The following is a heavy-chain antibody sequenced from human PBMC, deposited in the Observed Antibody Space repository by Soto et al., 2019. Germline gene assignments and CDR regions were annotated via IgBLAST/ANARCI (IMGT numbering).Heavy chain of an antibody. D-gene: IGHD6-13*01. CDR1: GFTFSSYW. Sequence: GGSLRLSCAASGFTFSSYWMHWVRQAPGKGLVWVSRINSDGSSTSYADSVKGRFTISRDNAKNTLYLQMNSLRAEDTAVYYCARLRSSSWYEYYYYDMDVWGQGTTVTVSS. CDR3: ARLRSSSWYEYYYYDMDV. CDR2: INSDGSST. V-gene: IGHV3-74*01. J-gene: IGHJ6*01.